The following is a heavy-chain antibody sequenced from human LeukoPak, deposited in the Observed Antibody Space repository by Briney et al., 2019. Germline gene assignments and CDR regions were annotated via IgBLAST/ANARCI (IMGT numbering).Heavy chain of an antibody. Sequence: SETLSLTCTVSGGSISSGGYYWSWIRQPPGKGLEWIGYIYHSGSTYYNPSLKSRVTISVDRSKNQFSLKLSSVTAADTAVYYCASIAARPITSRGVDYWGQGTLVTVSS. V-gene: IGHV4-30-2*01. CDR2: IYHSGST. CDR3: ASIAARPITSRGVDY. J-gene: IGHJ4*02. D-gene: IGHD6-6*01. CDR1: GGSISSGGYY.